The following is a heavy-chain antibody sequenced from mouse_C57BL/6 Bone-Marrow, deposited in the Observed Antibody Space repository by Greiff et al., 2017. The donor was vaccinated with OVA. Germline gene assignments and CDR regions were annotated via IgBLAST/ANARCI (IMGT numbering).Heavy chain of an antibody. J-gene: IGHJ3*01. D-gene: IGHD1-1*01. Sequence: EVKLVESGGDLVKPGGSLKLSCAASGFTFSSYGMSWVRQTPDKRLEWVATISSGGSYTYYPDSVKGRFTISRDNAKNTLYLRMSSLKSEDTAMYYCARPAVVPFAYWGQGTLVTVSA. CDR1: GFTFSSYG. CDR3: ARPAVVPFAY. V-gene: IGHV5-6*01. CDR2: ISSGGSYT.